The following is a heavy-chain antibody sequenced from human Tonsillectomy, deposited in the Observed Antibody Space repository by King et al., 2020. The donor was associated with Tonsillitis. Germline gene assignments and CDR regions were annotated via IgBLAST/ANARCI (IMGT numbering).Heavy chain of an antibody. D-gene: IGHD5-12*01. V-gene: IGHV3-23*04. Sequence: VQLVESGGGLVQPGGSLRLSCAASGFTFSIYAMSWVRQAPGKGLEWVSGISGSGGSTYSADSVKGRFTISRDNSKNTLYLQMNSLRAEDTAVYYCAKDKVATMPRDAFDFWGQGTMVTVSS. CDR2: ISGSGGST. J-gene: IGHJ3*01. CDR1: GFTFSIYA. CDR3: AKDKVATMPRDAFDF.